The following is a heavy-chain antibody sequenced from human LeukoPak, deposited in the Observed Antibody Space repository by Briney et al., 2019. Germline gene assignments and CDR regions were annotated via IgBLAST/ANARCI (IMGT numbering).Heavy chain of an antibody. CDR2: INPNSGGT. CDR3: ARDPAAAGPIYYYYGMDV. D-gene: IGHD6-13*01. CDR1: GYTFTGYY. V-gene: IGHV1-2*02. Sequence: GASVKVSCKASGYTFTGYYMHWVRQAPGQGLEWMGWINPNSGGTNYAQKFQGRVTMTRDTSISTAYMELSRLRSDDTAVYYCARDPAAAGPIYYYYGMDVWGQGTTVTVSS. J-gene: IGHJ6*02.